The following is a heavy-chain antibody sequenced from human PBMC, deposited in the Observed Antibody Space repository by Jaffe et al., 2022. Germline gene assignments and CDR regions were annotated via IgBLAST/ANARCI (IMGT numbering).Heavy chain of an antibody. Sequence: EVQLLESGGGLVQPGGSLRLSCAASRFIFRNYAWSWVRQAPGKGLEWVSGISGSGDKTYYADSVKGRFTISRDNSKNTLFLQMNSLRAEDTAIYCCAKHLGSCSDDNCYVLGWPNDYWGQGILVTVSS. CDR2: ISGSGDKT. J-gene: IGHJ4*02. CDR1: RFIFRNYA. D-gene: IGHD2-15*01. V-gene: IGHV3-23*01. CDR3: AKHLGSCSDDNCYVLGWPNDY.